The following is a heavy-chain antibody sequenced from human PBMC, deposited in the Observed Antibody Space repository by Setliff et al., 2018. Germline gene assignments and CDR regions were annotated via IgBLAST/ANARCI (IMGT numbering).Heavy chain of an antibody. D-gene: IGHD3-22*01. CDR1: GGSLSSSIYY. V-gene: IGHV4-61*01. CDR3: ARIPFYYDSSGYYYDLNWYFDL. CDR2: INYSGNT. J-gene: IGHJ2*01. Sequence: SETLSLTCSVSGGSLSSSIYYWSWIRQPPGKGLEWIGYINYSGNTNYNPSLRSRVTISVDTSKNQFSLKLTSVTAADTAVYFCARIPFYYDSSGYYYDLNWYFDLWGRGALVTVSS.